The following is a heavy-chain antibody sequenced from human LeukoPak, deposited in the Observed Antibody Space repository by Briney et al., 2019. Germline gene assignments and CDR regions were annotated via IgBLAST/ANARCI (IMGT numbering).Heavy chain of an antibody. CDR3: AKEQWLETGWFDP. D-gene: IGHD6-19*01. J-gene: IGHJ5*02. V-gene: IGHV3-48*03. CDR2: ISSSGSTI. Sequence: GGSLRLSCAASGFTFSSYEMNWVRQAPGKGLEWVSYISSSGSTIYYADSVKGRFTISRDNSKNTLYLQMNSLRAEDTAVYYCAKEQWLETGWFDPWGQGTLVTVSS. CDR1: GFTFSSYE.